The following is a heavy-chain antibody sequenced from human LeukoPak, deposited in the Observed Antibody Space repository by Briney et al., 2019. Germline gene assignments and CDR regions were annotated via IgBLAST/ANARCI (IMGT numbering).Heavy chain of an antibody. CDR2: IYHSGST. V-gene: IGHV4-38-2*02. J-gene: IGHJ4*02. CDR3: ARAFYSSSWYHKEDFFDY. D-gene: IGHD6-13*01. Sequence: SETLSLTCTVSDYSITNGYYWGWIRQPPGKGLEWIGSIYHSGSTYYNPSLKSRVTISVDTSKNQFSLKLSSVTAPDTAVFYCARAFYSSSWYHKEDFFDYWGQGTLVTVSS. CDR1: DYSITNGYY.